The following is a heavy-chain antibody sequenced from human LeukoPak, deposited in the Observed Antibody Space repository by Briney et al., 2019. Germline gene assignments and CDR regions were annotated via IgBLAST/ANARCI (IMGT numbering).Heavy chain of an antibody. J-gene: IGHJ4*02. Sequence: GGSLRLSCTASGFSFGDDAWSWFRQAPGRGLEFVSFIRKKGYGETTDYAASVRGRFTISRDDAKSTAYLQMNSLEIEDTALYYCSRGLHDYGDSNYYFDQWGRGTQVTVSP. CDR2: IRKKGYGETT. CDR1: GFSFGDDA. V-gene: IGHV3-49*03. CDR3: SRGLHDYGDSNYYFDQ. D-gene: IGHD4-17*01.